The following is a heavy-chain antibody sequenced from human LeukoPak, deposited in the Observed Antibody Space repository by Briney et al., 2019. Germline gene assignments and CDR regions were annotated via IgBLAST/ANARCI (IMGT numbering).Heavy chain of an antibody. Sequence: SETLSLTCTVSGASISSSDDYWSWIRQPPGKGLEWIGYIYYSGSTNYNPSLKSRVTISVDTSKNQFSLKLRSVTAADTAVYYCASGEAWYFDSWGQGTLVTVSS. CDR2: IYYSGST. D-gene: IGHD3-10*01. V-gene: IGHV4-61*08. CDR3: ASGEAWYFDS. CDR1: GASISSSDDY. J-gene: IGHJ4*02.